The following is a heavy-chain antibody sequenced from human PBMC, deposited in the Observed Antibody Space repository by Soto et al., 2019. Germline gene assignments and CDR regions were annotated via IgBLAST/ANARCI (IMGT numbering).Heavy chain of an antibody. J-gene: IGHJ5*02. Sequence: ASVKVSCKASGFTFTSSAVQWVRQARGQRLEWIGWIVVGSGNTNYAQKFQERVTITRDMSTSTAYMELSSLRSEDTAVYYCAADIGLELRFDPWGQGTLVTVSS. D-gene: IGHD1-7*01. CDR1: GFTFTSSA. CDR3: AADIGLELRFDP. V-gene: IGHV1-58*01. CDR2: IVVGSGNT.